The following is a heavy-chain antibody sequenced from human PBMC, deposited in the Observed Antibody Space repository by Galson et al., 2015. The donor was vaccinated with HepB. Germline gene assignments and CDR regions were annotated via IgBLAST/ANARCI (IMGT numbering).Heavy chain of an antibody. D-gene: IGHD3-22*01. J-gene: IGHJ3*02. V-gene: IGHV3-23*01. CDR1: GFTFSNYA. CDR3: AKLRDSSGYYYTIDLGAFDM. CDR2: ISGSGGST. Sequence: SLRLSCAASGFTFSNYAMSWVRQAPGKGLEWVSGISGSGGSTYYADSVKGRFTISRDNSKNTLYLQMNSLRAEDTAVYYCAKLRDSSGYYYTIDLGAFDMWGQGTMVTVSS.